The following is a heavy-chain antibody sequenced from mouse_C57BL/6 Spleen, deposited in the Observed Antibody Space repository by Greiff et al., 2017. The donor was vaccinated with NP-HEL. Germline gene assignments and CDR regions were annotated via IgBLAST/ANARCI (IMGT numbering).Heavy chain of an antibody. J-gene: IGHJ3*01. CDR2: IYPRSGNT. CDR1: GYTFTSYG. CDR3: ARRGDRYYDYDGFAY. V-gene: IGHV1-81*01. Sequence: VQLQQSGAELARPGASVKLSCKASGYTFTSYGISWVKQRPGQGLEWIGEIYPRSGNTYYNEKFKGKATLTADKSSSTAYMELRSLTAEDSAVYYCARRGDRYYDYDGFAYGGQGTLVTVSA. D-gene: IGHD2-4*01.